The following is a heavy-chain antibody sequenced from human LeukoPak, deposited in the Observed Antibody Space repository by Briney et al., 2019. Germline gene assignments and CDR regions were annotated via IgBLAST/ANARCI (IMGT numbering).Heavy chain of an antibody. CDR3: ARGRKLARGNSASYFDY. V-gene: IGHV4-31*03. CDR1: GGSISSGGYY. J-gene: IGHJ4*02. D-gene: IGHD4-23*01. Sequence: PSETLSLTCTVSGGSISSGGYYWSWIRQHPGKGLEWIGYIYYSGSTYYNPSLKSRVTISVDTSKNQFSLKLSSVTAADTAVYYCARGRKLARGNSASYFDYWGQGTLVTVSS. CDR2: IYYSGST.